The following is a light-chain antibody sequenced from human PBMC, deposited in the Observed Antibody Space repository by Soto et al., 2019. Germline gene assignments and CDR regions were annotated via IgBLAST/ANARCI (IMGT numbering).Light chain of an antibody. CDR1: SSNIGSNT. Sequence: QSVLTQPPSASGTPGQRVTISCSGSSSNIGSNTVNWYQQLPGTAPKLLMFSNNLRPSGVPDRFSGSKSGTSASLAISGLQSEDEADYHCAAWDDSLNGYVFGSGTQLTVL. CDR3: AAWDDSLNGYV. J-gene: IGLJ1*01. V-gene: IGLV1-44*01. CDR2: SNN.